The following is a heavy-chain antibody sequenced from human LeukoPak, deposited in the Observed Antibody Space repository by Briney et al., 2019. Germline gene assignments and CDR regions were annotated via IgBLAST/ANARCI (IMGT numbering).Heavy chain of an antibody. CDR1: GFTFRNAS. CDR2: IRSKTDGGTT. CDR3: AHRDTTMVRVDY. J-gene: IGHJ4*02. D-gene: IGHD5-18*01. V-gene: IGHV3-15*01. Sequence: GGSLRLSCAASGFTFRNASMSWVRQAPGKGLEWVGRIRSKTDGGTTDYAAPVKGRFTISRDDSKNTLYLQMNSLTTEDTAVYFCAHRDTTMVRVDYWGQGTLVTVSS.